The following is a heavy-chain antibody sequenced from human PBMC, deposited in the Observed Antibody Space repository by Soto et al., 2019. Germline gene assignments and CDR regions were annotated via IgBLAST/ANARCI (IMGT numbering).Heavy chain of an antibody. Sequence: SETLSLTCTVSGGSISSYYWSWIRQPPGKGLEWIGYIYYSGSTNYNPSLKSRVTISVDTSKNQFSLKLSSVTAADTAVYYCARAFRGYCGGDCYSYNWFDPWGQGTLVTVS. CDR1: GGSISSYY. D-gene: IGHD2-21*02. CDR3: ARAFRGYCGGDCYSYNWFDP. CDR2: IYYSGST. J-gene: IGHJ5*02. V-gene: IGHV4-59*01.